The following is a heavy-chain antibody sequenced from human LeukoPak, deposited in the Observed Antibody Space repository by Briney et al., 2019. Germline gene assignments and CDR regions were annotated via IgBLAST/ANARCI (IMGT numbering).Heavy chain of an antibody. V-gene: IGHV4-59*12. CDR1: GGSISSYY. Sequence: SETLSLTCTVSGGSISSYYWSWIRQPPGKGLEWIGYIYYSGSTNYNPSLKSRVSISVDTSKNQFSLKLSSVTAADTAVYYCARDRRRFDYYYYYMDVWGKGTTVTVSS. CDR3: ARDRRRFDYYYYYMDV. D-gene: IGHD3-3*01. CDR2: IYYSGST. J-gene: IGHJ6*03.